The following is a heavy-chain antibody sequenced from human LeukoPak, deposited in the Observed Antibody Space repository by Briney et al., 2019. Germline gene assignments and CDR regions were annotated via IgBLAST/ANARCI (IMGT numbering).Heavy chain of an antibody. Sequence: GGSLRLSCAASGFTFSSYAMSWVRQAPGEGLEWVSAISGSGGTTYYADSVKGRFTIPRDNFKDTLYLQMNSLRAEDTAVYYCGKDRVIAATGRFSGLFDSWGQGTLVTVSS. V-gene: IGHV3-23*01. CDR1: GFTFSSYA. D-gene: IGHD6-13*01. J-gene: IGHJ4*02. CDR3: GKDRVIAATGRFSGLFDS. CDR2: ISGSGGTT.